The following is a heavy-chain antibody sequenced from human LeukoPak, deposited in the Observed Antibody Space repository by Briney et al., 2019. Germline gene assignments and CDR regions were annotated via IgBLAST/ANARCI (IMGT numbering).Heavy chain of an antibody. CDR3: ARDTMNYYDSSGFYYYYGMDV. CDR2: IYYSGST. CDR1: GVSISSYY. D-gene: IGHD3-22*01. V-gene: IGHV4-59*01. Sequence: SETLSLTCTVSGVSISSYYWSWIRQPPGKGLEWIGYIYYSGSTNYNPSLKSRVTISVDTSKNQFSLKLSSVTAADTAVYYCARDTMNYYDSSGFYYYYGMDVWGQGTTVTVSS. J-gene: IGHJ6*02.